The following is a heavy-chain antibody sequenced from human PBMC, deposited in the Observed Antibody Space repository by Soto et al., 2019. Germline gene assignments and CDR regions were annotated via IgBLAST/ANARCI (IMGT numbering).Heavy chain of an antibody. Sequence: QITLKESGPTLVKPTQTLTLTCTFSGFSLSTSGVGVGWIRQPPGKALEWLALIYWDDDKRYSPSLKSRLTTTKDTSKNQVVLTMTNMDPVDTATYYCADRLGLWYFDLWGRGTLVTVSS. V-gene: IGHV2-5*02. CDR2: IYWDDDK. J-gene: IGHJ2*01. CDR1: GFSLSTSGVG. CDR3: ADRLGLWYFDL.